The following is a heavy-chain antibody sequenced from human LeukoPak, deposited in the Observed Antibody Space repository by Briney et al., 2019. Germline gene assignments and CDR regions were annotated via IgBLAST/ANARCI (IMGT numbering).Heavy chain of an antibody. D-gene: IGHD5-12*01. CDR2: IKSKTDGGTT. Sequence: GGSLRLSCAASGFAFSNAWMSWVRQAPGKGLERVGRIKSKTDGGTTDYAAPVKGRFTISRDDSKNTLYLQVNSLKTEDTAVYYCTTGGYGGQFDYWGQGTLVTVSS. CDR3: TTGGYGGQFDY. J-gene: IGHJ4*02. V-gene: IGHV3-15*01. CDR1: GFAFSNAW.